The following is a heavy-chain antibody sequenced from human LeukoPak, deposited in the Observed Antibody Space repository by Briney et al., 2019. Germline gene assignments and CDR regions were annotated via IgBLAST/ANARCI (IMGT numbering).Heavy chain of an antibody. CDR3: AKDHYYDSSGYYDYYYGMDV. Sequence: GGSLRLSCAASGFTFSDNYMSWIRQAPGKGLEWVAVISYDGSNKYYADSVKGRFTISRDNSKNTLYLQMNSLRAEDTAVYYCAKDHYYDSSGYYDYYYGMDVWGQGTTVTVSS. V-gene: IGHV3-30*18. J-gene: IGHJ6*02. CDR1: GFTFSDNY. D-gene: IGHD3-22*01. CDR2: ISYDGSNK.